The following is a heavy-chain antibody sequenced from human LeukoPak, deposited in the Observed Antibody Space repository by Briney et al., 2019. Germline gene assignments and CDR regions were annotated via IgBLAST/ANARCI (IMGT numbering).Heavy chain of an antibody. CDR2: IYHSGST. D-gene: IGHD4-17*01. V-gene: IGHV4-30-2*01. CDR3: ARGLDGAGFDY. CDR1: GGSISSGGYS. Sequence: SETLSLTCAVSGGSISSGGYSWSWIRQPPGKGLEWIGYIYHSGSTYYNPSLKSRVTISVDRSKNQFSLKLSSVTAADTAVYYRARGLDGAGFDYWGQGTLVTVSS. J-gene: IGHJ4*02.